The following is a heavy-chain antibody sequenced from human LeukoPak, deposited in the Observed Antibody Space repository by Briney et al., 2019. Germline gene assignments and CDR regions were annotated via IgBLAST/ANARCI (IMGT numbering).Heavy chain of an antibody. CDR3: ARDNWNYGSSMDV. V-gene: IGHV4-59*01. D-gene: IGHD1-7*01. CDR2: IYYSGST. J-gene: IGHJ6*02. CDR1: GGSISSYY. Sequence: SETLSLTCSVSGGSISSYYWTWIRQPPGKGLEWIGYIYYSGSTNYNPSLKSRVTISVDTSKNQFSLKLSSVTAADTAVYHCARDNWNYGSSMDVWGQGTTVTVSS.